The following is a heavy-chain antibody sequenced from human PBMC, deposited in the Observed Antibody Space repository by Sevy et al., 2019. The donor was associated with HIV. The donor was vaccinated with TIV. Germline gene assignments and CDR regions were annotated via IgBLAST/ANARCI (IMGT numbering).Heavy chain of an antibody. J-gene: IGHJ6*03. D-gene: IGHD2-15*01. CDR1: GFTFSDHY. Sequence: GGSLRLSCAASGFTFSDHYVDWVRQAPGKGLEWVGRIRNRPNSYTTEYAASVKGRFTISRDDSRNSVYLQMNSLKTLDSAVYYCVRGPNCGVGGCQQISPYCLDVWGEGATVTVSS. CDR3: VRGPNCGVGGCQQISPYCLDV. V-gene: IGHV3-72*01. CDR2: IRNRPNSYTT.